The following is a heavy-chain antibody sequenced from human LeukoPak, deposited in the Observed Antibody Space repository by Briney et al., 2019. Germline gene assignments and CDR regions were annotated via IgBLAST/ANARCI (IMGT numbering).Heavy chain of an antibody. J-gene: IGHJ4*02. V-gene: IGHV3-23*01. D-gene: IGHD2-2*01. CDR1: RFTFSSYA. Sequence: GGSLRLSCAASRFTFSSYAMSWVRQAPGKGLEWVSAISGSGGSTYYADSVKGRFTISRDNSKNTLYLQMNSMRAEDTAVYYCAKDGQAHIVVVPAAAFDYWGQGTLVTVSS. CDR3: AKDGQAHIVVVPAAAFDY. CDR2: ISGSGGST.